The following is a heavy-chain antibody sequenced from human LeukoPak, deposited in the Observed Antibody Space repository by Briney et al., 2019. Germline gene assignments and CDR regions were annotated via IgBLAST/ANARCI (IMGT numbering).Heavy chain of an antibody. Sequence: SETLSLTCAVYGGSFSDYYYTWIRQSPGQGLEWIGEINHSGTTNYNPSLKSRVTISVDTSKSQFSLKLTPVTAADTAVYYCARDGSYCNGDSCFPLDYWGQGTLVTVSS. J-gene: IGHJ4*02. V-gene: IGHV4-34*01. CDR3: ARDGSYCNGDSCFPLDY. D-gene: IGHD2-15*01. CDR1: GGSFSDYY. CDR2: INHSGTT.